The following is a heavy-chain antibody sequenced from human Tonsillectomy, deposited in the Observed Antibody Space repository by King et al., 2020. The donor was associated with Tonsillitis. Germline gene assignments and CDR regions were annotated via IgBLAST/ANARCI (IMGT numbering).Heavy chain of an antibody. CDR1: GFTFSASA. CDR2: IRSRANNYAT. Sequence: QLVQSRGGLVQPGGSLKLSCAASGFTFSASAMHWVRQASGKGLEWVGRIRSRANNYATAYAASVRGRFTISRDDSKNTAYLQMNSLKTEDTAMYYCTRPSTSSWYWGGQGTLVTVSS. V-gene: IGHV3-73*01. D-gene: IGHD6-13*01. J-gene: IGHJ4*02. CDR3: TRPSTSSWYW.